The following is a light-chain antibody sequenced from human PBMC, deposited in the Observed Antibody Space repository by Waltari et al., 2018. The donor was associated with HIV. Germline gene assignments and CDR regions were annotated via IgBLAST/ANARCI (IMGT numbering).Light chain of an antibody. Sequence: VLTQSPGILSLSLGETAILSCRASQSISYTYLAWYQQKTGQAPRLLMYGVATRATCIPDRFSGSGSGTDFTLTISGLGPEDFAVYYCQQYASSSFTFGPGTNVEIK. J-gene: IGKJ3*01. CDR1: QSISYTY. CDR2: GVA. CDR3: QQYASSSFT. V-gene: IGKV3-20*01.